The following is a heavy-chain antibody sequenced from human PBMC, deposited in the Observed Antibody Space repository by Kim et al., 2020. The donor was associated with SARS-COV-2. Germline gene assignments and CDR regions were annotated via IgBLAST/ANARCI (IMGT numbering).Heavy chain of an antibody. J-gene: IGHJ6*02. D-gene: IGHD1-26*01. CDR1: GFSVSVNY. CDR3: VRDHSAATPYGMDV. CDR2: MYRIGST. Sequence: GGSLRLSCAASGFSVSVNYMSWVRQAPGKGLEWVSVMYRIGSTYYADSVKGRFTVSKDDSKNTLYLQMNSLRAEDTGVYYCVRDHSAATPYGMDVWGQGTTVTVSS. V-gene: IGHV3-66*01.